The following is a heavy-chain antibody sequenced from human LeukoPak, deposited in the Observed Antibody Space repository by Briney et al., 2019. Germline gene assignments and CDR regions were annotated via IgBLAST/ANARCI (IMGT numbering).Heavy chain of an antibody. J-gene: IGHJ3*02. V-gene: IGHV3-53*01. Sequence: GGSLRLSCAASGFTVSNNYMSWVRQAPGKGLEWVSVMYSGGSTNYADSVKGRFIISRDDSKNILELQINSLKAEDTAVYYCARGNYASTGPGALDIWGQGTMVSVSS. CDR3: ARGNYASTGPGALDI. CDR1: GFTVSNNY. D-gene: IGHD3-22*01. CDR2: MYSGGST.